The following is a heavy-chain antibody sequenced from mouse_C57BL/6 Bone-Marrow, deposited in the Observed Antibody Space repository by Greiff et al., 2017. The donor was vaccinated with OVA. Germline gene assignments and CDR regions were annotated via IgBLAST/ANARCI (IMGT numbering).Heavy chain of an antibody. Sequence: EVQLQESGGDLVKPGGSLKLSCAASVFTFSSYGMSWVRQTPDKRLEWVATISSGGSYTYYPDSVKGRFTISRDNAKNTLYLQMSSLKSEDTAMYYCARPGYGSSYWYFDVWGTGTTVTVSS. V-gene: IGHV5-6*01. CDR1: VFTFSSYG. CDR3: ARPGYGSSYWYFDV. J-gene: IGHJ1*03. D-gene: IGHD1-1*01. CDR2: ISSGGSYT.